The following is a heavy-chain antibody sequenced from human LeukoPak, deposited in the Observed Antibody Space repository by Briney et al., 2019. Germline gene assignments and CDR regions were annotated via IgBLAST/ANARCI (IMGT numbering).Heavy chain of an antibody. J-gene: IGHJ3*02. V-gene: IGHV3-7*01. Sequence: AGGSLRLSCAASGFTFSSYWMSWVRQAPGKGLEWVANIKEDDSEKNYVDSVKGRFTISRDNAKNSLYLQMNSLRAEDTAVYYCANERGGAFDIWGQGTMVTVSS. D-gene: IGHD1-1*01. CDR2: IKEDDSEK. CDR3: ANERGGAFDI. CDR1: GFTFSSYW.